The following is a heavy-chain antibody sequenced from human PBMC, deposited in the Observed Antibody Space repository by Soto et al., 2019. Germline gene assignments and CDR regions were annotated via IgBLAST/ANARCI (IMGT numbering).Heavy chain of an antibody. J-gene: IGHJ5*02. CDR2: ISNTGGRT. CDR1: RFTFSNYA. V-gene: IGHV3-23*01. Sequence: SLRLSCAASRFTFSNYAMSWVRQAPRKGLEWVSYISNTGGRTNYADSVKGRFSISRDNSKNPLYLQMNSLRAEDTAIYYCAKSGYTPNNWFDPWGQGTLVTVSS. D-gene: IGHD5-18*01. CDR3: AKSGYTPNNWFDP.